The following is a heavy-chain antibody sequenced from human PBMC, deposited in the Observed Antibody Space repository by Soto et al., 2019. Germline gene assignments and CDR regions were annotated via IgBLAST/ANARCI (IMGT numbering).Heavy chain of an antibody. CDR2: INAGNGNT. J-gene: IGHJ6*03. CDR3: ARSGYYDFWSGPYYYYYMDV. CDR1: GYTLTSYA. V-gene: IGHV1-3*01. D-gene: IGHD3-3*01. Sequence: GAPVKVSCKAFGYTLTSYAMHWVRKAPGQRLGWMGWINAGNGNTKYSQKFQGRVTITRDTSASTAYMELSSLRSEDTAVYYCARSGYYDFWSGPYYYYYMDVWGKGTTVTVSS.